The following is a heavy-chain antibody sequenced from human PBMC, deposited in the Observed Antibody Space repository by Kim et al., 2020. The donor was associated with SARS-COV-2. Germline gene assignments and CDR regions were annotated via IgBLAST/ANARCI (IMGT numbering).Heavy chain of an antibody. CDR2: INSDGSST. CDR3: ARDTVAVAGTFVYYYYGMDV. D-gene: IGHD6-19*01. CDR1: GFTFSSYW. Sequence: GGSLRLSCAASGFTFSSYWMHWVRQAPGKGLVWVSRINSDGSSTSYADSVKGRFTISRDNAKNTLYLQMNSLRAEDTAVYYCARDTVAVAGTFVYYYYGMDVWGQGTTVTVSS. J-gene: IGHJ6*02. V-gene: IGHV3-74*01.